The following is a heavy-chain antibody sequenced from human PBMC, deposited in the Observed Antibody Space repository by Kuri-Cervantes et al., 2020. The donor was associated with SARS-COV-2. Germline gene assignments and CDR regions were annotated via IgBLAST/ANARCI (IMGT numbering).Heavy chain of an antibody. Sequence: GESLKISCAASGFTFSSYGMHWVRQAPGKGLEWVAVISYDGSNKYYADSVKGRFTISRDNFKNTLYLQMNSLRAEDKAVYYCAKDAGDKGMDVWGQGTTVTVSS. CDR3: AKDAGDKGMDV. CDR2: ISYDGSNK. CDR1: GFTFSSYG. V-gene: IGHV3-30*18. J-gene: IGHJ6*02.